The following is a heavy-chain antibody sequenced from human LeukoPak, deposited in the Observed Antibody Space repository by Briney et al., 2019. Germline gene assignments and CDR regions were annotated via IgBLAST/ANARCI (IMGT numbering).Heavy chain of an antibody. CDR1: GYTLTELS. D-gene: IGHD2-15*01. CDR2: FDPEDSET. J-gene: IGHJ4*02. Sequence: ASVKVSCKVSGYTLTELSMHWVRQAPGKGLEWMGGFDPEDSETIYAQKSQGRVTMTEDTSTDTAYMELSSLRSEDTAVYYCARDQSRGYCSGGSCYRDYWGQGTLVTVFS. V-gene: IGHV1-24*01. CDR3: ARDQSRGYCSGGSCYRDY.